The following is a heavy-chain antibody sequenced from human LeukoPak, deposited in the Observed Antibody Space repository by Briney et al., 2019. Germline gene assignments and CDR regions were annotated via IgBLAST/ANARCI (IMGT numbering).Heavy chain of an antibody. J-gene: IGHJ5*02. Sequence: SETLSLTCTVSGGSISSSSYYWGWIRQPPGKGLEWIGSIYYSGSTYYNPSLKSRVTISVDTSKNQFSLKLSSVTAADTAVYYCARVRDSGSYYWFDPWGQGTLVTVSS. V-gene: IGHV4-39*07. CDR2: IYYSGST. D-gene: IGHD1-26*01. CDR1: GGSISSSSYY. CDR3: ARVRDSGSYYWFDP.